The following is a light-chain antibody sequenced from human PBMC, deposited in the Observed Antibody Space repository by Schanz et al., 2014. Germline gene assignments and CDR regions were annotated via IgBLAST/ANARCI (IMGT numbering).Light chain of an antibody. CDR2: GAS. CDR1: QSISSY. J-gene: IGKJ4*01. V-gene: IGKV3-11*01. CDR3: QQRSNWPPN. Sequence: EIVMTQSPATLSVSPGERATLSCRASQSISSYLAWYQQKPGQAPRLLIYGASNRATGIPARFSGSGSGTDFTLTISGLEPEDFAVYYCQQRSNWPPNFGGGTKVEIK.